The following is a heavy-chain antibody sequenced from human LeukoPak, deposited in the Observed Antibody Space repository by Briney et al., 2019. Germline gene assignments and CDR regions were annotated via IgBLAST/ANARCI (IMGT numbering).Heavy chain of an antibody. CDR1: GVSISSYQ. D-gene: IGHD3-16*01. Sequence: PSETLSLTCNVSGVSISSYQWSWIRQSPGKGLEWIGYIWYTGSTKYNPSLKSRVTISIDTSKNQFSLKLNSVTAADTAVYYCARGRFYYYYGLHVLGQGTTVTVSS. CDR2: IWYTGST. J-gene: IGHJ6*02. CDR3: ARGRFYYYYGLHV. V-gene: IGHV4-59*01.